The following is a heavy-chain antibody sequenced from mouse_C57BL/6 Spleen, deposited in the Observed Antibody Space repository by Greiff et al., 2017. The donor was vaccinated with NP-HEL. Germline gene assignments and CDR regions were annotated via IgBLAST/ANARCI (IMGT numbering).Heavy chain of an antibody. Sequence: QVHVKQPGAELVKPGASVKLSCKASGYTFTSYWMHWVKQRPGRGLEWIGRIDPNSGGTKYNEKFKSKATLTVDKPSSTAYMQLSSLTSEDSAVYYCARSPPYDYDGEFDYWGQGTTLTVSS. CDR3: ARSPPYDYDGEFDY. V-gene: IGHV1-72*01. CDR1: GYTFTSYW. J-gene: IGHJ2*01. CDR2: IDPNSGGT. D-gene: IGHD2-4*01.